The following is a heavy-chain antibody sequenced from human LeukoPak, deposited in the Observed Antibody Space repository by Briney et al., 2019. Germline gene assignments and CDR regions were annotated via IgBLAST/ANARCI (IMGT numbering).Heavy chain of an antibody. D-gene: IGHD6-13*01. Sequence: KASETLSLTCVVYGGSFSGYYWSWIRQPPGKGLEWIGEITHSGSTNYNPSLKSRVTISVDTSKNHFSLNLNSVTAADTAVYYCARGVAAAGTFSFDYWGQGTLVTVSS. CDR1: GGSFSGYY. V-gene: IGHV4-34*01. CDR3: ARGVAAAGTFSFDY. CDR2: ITHSGST. J-gene: IGHJ4*02.